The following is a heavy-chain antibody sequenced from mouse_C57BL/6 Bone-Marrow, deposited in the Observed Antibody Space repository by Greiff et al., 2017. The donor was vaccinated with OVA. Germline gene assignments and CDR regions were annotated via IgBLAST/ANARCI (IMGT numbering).Heavy chain of an antibody. CDR1: GYTFTSYW. J-gene: IGHJ3*01. CDR3: ARFVWFAY. Sequence: VQLQQPGAELVKPGASVKLSCKASGYTFTSYWLHWVKQRPGQGLEWIGMINPNSGSTNYNEKFKRQATLTVDQSSSTAYMQLSSLTSDVSAVYFCARFVWFAYWAKGLWSLSLQ. CDR2: INPNSGST. V-gene: IGHV1-64*01.